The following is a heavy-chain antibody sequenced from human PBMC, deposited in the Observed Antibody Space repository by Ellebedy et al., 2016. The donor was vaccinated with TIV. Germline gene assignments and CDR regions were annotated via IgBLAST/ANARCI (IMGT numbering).Heavy chain of an antibody. J-gene: IGHJ4*02. CDR3: ARAELPRHAFDY. V-gene: IGHV4-34*01. D-gene: IGHD1-26*01. Sequence: SETLSLXXAVYGESFSGYYWSWIRQPPGKGLEWIGEINHSGSTNYNPSLKSRITISVDTSKNQVSLKVSSVTAADTAVYYCARAELPRHAFDYWGQGTLVTVSS. CDR1: GESFSGYY. CDR2: INHSGST.